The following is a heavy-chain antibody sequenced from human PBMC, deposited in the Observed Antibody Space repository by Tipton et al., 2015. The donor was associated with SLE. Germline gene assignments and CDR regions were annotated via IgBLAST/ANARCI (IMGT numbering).Heavy chain of an antibody. CDR2: INHSGST. CDR3: ARGVGAMGWFDP. J-gene: IGHJ5*02. Sequence: TLSLTCAVYGGSFSGYYWSWIRQPPGKGLEWIGEINHSGSTNYNPSLKSRVTISVDTSKNQFSLKLSSVTAADTAVYYCARGVGAMGWFDPWGQGTLVTVSS. D-gene: IGHD5-18*01. CDR1: GGSFSGYY. V-gene: IGHV4-34*01.